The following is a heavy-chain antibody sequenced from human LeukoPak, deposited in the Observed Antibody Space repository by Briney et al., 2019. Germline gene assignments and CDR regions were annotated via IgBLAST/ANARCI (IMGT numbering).Heavy chain of an antibody. CDR3: ARAGEYCSSTSCYADYFDY. CDR1: GGSVSSGSYY. V-gene: IGHV4-61*02. CDR2: IYTSGST. D-gene: IGHD2-2*01. Sequence: PSQTLSLTCTVSGGSVSSGSYYWSWIRQPAGKGLEWIGRIYTSGSTNYNPSLKSRVTISVDTSKNQFSLKLSSVTAADTAVYYCARAGEYCSSTSCYADYFDYWGQGTLVTVSS. J-gene: IGHJ4*02.